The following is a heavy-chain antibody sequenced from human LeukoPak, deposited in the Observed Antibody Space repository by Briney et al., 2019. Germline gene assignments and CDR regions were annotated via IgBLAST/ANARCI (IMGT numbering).Heavy chain of an antibody. J-gene: IGHJ6*03. Sequence: GGSLRLSCTASSGYSMNWVRQAPGKGLEWVAYISSASSTICYADSVEGRFTISRDNAQNSLNLQMNSLRAEDTAVYYCAREGVVYGYFGYMDVWGKGTTVTVSS. CDR1: SGYS. V-gene: IGHV3-48*04. D-gene: IGHD5-18*01. CDR3: AREGVVYGYFGYMDV. CDR2: ISSASSTI.